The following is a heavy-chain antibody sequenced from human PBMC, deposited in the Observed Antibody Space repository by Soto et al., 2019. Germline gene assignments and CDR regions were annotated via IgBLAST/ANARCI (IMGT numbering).Heavy chain of an antibody. CDR1: GESFSGYI. CDR2: INDSGSA. Sequence: QVQLQQSGAGLLKPSETLSLTCAVYGESFSGYIWTWIRQTPGKGLQWIGQINDSGSASYNPSLKSGVTISVHTSNSQFSLELSSVTAADTAVYYCARGLITGSHYSGGWYYFDSWGQGTQVTVSS. D-gene: IGHD6-19*01. J-gene: IGHJ4*02. V-gene: IGHV4-34*01. CDR3: ARGLITGSHYSGGWYYFDS.